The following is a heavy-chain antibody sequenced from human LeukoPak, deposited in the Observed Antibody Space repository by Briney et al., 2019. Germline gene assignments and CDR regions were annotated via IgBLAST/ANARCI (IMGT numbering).Heavy chain of an antibody. CDR3: ARHRGSCSRASCCADY. CDR1: GYIFSSYW. CDR2: IYPDDSDT. D-gene: IGHD2-2*01. J-gene: IGHJ4*02. Sequence: GESLKISCKVSGYIFSSYWIGWVRQMPGKGLEWMGIIYPDDSDTRYSPSFRGQVTVSADKSISTAYLEWSSLKASDTAMYYCARHRGSCSRASCCADYWGQGTLVTVSS. V-gene: IGHV5-51*01.